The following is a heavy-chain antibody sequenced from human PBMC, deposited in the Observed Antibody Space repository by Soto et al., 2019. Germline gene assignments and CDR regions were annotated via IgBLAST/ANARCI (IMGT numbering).Heavy chain of an antibody. CDR2: INAGNGNT. J-gene: IGHJ5*02. CDR1: GYTFTSYA. CDR3: GREWNAEQYYDFWSGYNWFDP. Sequence: ASVKVSCKASGYTFTSYAMHWVRQAPGQRLEWMGWINAGNGNTKYSQKFQGRVTITRDTSASTAYMELSSLRSEDTAVYYCGREWNAEQYYDFWSGYNWFDPWGQGTLVTVSS. D-gene: IGHD3-3*01. V-gene: IGHV1-3*01.